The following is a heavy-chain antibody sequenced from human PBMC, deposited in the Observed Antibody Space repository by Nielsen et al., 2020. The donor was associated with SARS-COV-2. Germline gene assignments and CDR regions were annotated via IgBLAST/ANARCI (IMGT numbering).Heavy chain of an antibody. Sequence: GGSLRLSCAASGFTFSSYGMHWVRQAPGKGLEWVAVIWYDGSNKYYADSVKGRFTISRDNSKNTLYLQMNSLRAEDTAVYYCASDGGGDRKDYWGQGTLVTVSS. D-gene: IGHD4-17*01. CDR2: IWYDGSNK. J-gene: IGHJ4*02. V-gene: IGHV3-33*01. CDR1: GFTFSSYG. CDR3: ASDGGGDRKDY.